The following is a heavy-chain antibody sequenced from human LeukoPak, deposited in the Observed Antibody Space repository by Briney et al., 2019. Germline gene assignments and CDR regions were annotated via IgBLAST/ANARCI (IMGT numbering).Heavy chain of an antibody. CDR3: ARDRGPHCSSTSCYESPLDY. CDR1: GGTFSSYA. CDR2: IIPIFGTA. J-gene: IGHJ4*02. D-gene: IGHD2-2*01. Sequence: SVKVSCKASGGTFSSYAISWVRQAPGQGLEWMGGIIPIFGTANYAQKLQGRVTITADESTSTAYMELSSLRSEDTAVYYCARDRGPHCSSTSCYESPLDYWGQGTLVTVSS. V-gene: IGHV1-69*13.